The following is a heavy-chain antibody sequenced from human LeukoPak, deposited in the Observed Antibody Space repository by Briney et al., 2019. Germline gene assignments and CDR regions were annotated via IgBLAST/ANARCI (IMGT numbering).Heavy chain of an antibody. CDR3: ARTHSTSWYNLDY. J-gene: IGHJ4*02. Sequence: PGESVKISCEGSGYRFGSYWISWVRQMPGKGLEWMGIYPGDSDTRYSPSFQGQVTISADKSISTAYLQWSSLKASDSAIYYCARTHSTSWYNLDYWGQGTLVTISS. CDR2: YPGDSDT. CDR1: GYRFGSYW. D-gene: IGHD6-13*01. V-gene: IGHV5-51*01.